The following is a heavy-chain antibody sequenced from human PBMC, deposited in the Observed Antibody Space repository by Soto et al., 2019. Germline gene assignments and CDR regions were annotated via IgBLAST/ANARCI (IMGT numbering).Heavy chain of an antibody. Sequence: EVQLVESGGGLVKPGGSVRLSCVASGLMYSSYSLSWVRQAHGQGLEWVAFISLSGSQINYAASVEGRFTISRDNAKNALYLQMNTVRVEDTAIYYCAGVISCGGGTCSSVHQYYGMDVWGPGTTVNVSS. CDR3: AGVISCGGGTCSSVHQYYGMDV. CDR1: GLMYSSYS. CDR2: ISLSGSQI. D-gene: IGHD2-21*01. V-gene: IGHV3-21*01. J-gene: IGHJ6*02.